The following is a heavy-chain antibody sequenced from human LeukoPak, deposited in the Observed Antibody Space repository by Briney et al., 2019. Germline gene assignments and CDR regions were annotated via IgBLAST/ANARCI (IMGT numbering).Heavy chain of an antibody. J-gene: IGHJ6*02. Sequence: ASVKVSCKASGCTFTSYGISWVRQAPGQGLEWMGWISAYNGNTNYAQKLQGRVTMTTDTSTSTAYMELRSLRSDDTAVYYCAREVSARFYYYYYGMDVWGQGTTVTVSS. CDR3: AREVSARFYYYYYGMDV. CDR2: ISAYNGNT. V-gene: IGHV1-18*01. CDR1: GCTFTSYG. D-gene: IGHD5/OR15-5a*01.